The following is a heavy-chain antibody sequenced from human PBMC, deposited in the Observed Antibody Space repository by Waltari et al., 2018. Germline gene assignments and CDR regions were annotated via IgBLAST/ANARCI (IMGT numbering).Heavy chain of an antibody. CDR2: SIPIFGTA. CDR3: ARLRWSYYDY. CDR1: GGTFSSYA. V-gene: IGHV1-69*12. Sequence: QVQLVQSGAEVKKPAPSVQVSCKASGGTFSSYAISWVRQAPGQGLEWMGGSIPIFGTANYAQKFQGRVTITADESTSTAYMELSSLRSEDTAVYYCARLRWSYYDYWGQGTLVTVSS. D-gene: IGHD3-3*01. J-gene: IGHJ4*02.